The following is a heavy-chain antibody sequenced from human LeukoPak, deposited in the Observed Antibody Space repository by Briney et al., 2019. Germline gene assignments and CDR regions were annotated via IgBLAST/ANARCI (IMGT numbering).Heavy chain of an antibody. CDR1: GGSISSGSYY. CDR2: IYASGNI. CDR3: ATGYGKLDS. J-gene: IGHJ5*01. D-gene: IGHD2-15*01. Sequence: SGTLSLTCTASGGSISSGSYYWSWIRQPAGKGLEWIGRIYASGNINYNPSLKSRVTISVDTSKNQFSLKLSSVTAADTAVYYCATGYGKLDSWGQGTLVTVSS. V-gene: IGHV4-61*02.